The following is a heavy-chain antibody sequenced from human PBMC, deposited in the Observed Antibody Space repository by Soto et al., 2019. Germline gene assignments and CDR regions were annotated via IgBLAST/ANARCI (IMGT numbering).Heavy chain of an antibody. J-gene: IGHJ5*02. V-gene: IGHV1-69*04. CDR2: IIPILGIA. CDR3: ARDGPPYYDFWSGYSWFDP. Sequence: ASVKVSCKASGGTFSSYTISWVRQAPGQGLEWMGRIIPILGIANYAQKFQGRVTITADKSTSTAYMELSSLRSEDTAVYYCARDGPPYYDFWSGYSWFDPWGQGTLVTVSS. CDR1: GGTFSSYT. D-gene: IGHD3-3*01.